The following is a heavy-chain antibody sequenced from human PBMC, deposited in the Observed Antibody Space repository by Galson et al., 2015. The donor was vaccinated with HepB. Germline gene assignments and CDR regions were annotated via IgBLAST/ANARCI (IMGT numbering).Heavy chain of an antibody. J-gene: IGHJ3*02. CDR1: GFTFSSYW. CDR2: INGDGRIT. D-gene: IGHD2-15*01. CDR3: ARYIVGAFDI. V-gene: IGHV3-74*01. Sequence: SLRLSCAASGFTFSSYWMYWVRQAPGKGPVWVSRINGDGRITNYTDSVKGRFTISRDNAKNTLYLQMNSLGAEDTAVYYCARYIVGAFDIWGQGTMVTVSS.